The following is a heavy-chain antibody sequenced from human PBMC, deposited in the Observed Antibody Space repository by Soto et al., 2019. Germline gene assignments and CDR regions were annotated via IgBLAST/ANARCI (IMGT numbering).Heavy chain of an antibody. CDR1: GFTFSSYG. CDR2: ISYDGSNK. Sequence: LRLSCAASGFTFSSYGMHWVRQAPGKGLEWVAVISYDGSNKYYADSVKGRFTISRDNSKNTLYLQMNSLRAEDTAVYYCAKDEASGYDSNWFDPWGQGTLVTVSS. V-gene: IGHV3-30*18. J-gene: IGHJ5*02. CDR3: AKDEASGYDSNWFDP. D-gene: IGHD5-12*01.